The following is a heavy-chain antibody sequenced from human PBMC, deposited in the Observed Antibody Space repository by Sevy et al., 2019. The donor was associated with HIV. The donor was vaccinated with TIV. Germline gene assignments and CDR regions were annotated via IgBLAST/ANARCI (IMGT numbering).Heavy chain of an antibody. J-gene: IGHJ4*02. V-gene: IGHV3-30*04. CDR2: ISYDGSNK. CDR3: ARGLKYVWGSYRYTKDYFDY. D-gene: IGHD3-16*02. Sequence: GGSLRLSCAASGFTFSSYAMHWVRQAPGKGLEWVAVISYDGSNKYYADSVKGRFTISRDNSKNTLYLQMNSLRAEDTAVYYCARGLKYVWGSYRYTKDYFDYWGQGTLVTVSS. CDR1: GFTFSSYA.